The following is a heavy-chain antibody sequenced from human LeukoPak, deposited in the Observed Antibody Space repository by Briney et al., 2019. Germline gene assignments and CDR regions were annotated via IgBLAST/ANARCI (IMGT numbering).Heavy chain of an antibody. J-gene: IGHJ4*02. D-gene: IGHD3-10*01. Sequence: PSETLSLTCTVSGGSISSSSYYWGWIRQPPGKGLEWIGSIYYSGSTYYNPSLKSRVTISVDTSKNQFSLKLSSVTAADTAVYYCARHMWVYYSYYFDYWGQGTLVTVSS. CDR1: GGSISSSSYY. CDR2: IYYSGST. CDR3: ARHMWVYYSYYFDY. V-gene: IGHV4-39*01.